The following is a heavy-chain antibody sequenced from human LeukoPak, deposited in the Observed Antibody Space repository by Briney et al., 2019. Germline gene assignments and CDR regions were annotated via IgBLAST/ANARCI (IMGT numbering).Heavy chain of an antibody. Sequence: GASVKVSCKASGYAFTSYDINWVRQASGQALEWMGSMNPNSGNTGYVHKFQGRVTMTRDTSTSTAYMELSSLRSEDTAVYYCARASTAMVPVDYWGQGTLVTVSS. V-gene: IGHV1-8*01. D-gene: IGHD5-18*01. CDR1: GYAFTSYD. CDR2: MNPNSGNT. J-gene: IGHJ4*02. CDR3: ARASTAMVPVDY.